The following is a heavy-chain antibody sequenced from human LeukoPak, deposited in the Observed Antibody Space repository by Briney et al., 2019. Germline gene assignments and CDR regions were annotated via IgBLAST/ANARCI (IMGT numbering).Heavy chain of an antibody. CDR3: TSGNWNYYYFDY. CDR2: IYYSRST. J-gene: IGHJ4*02. V-gene: IGHV4-59*01. Sequence: SETLSLTRTVSGGSISSYYWSWIRQPPGKGLEWIGYIYYSRSTNYNPSLKSRVTISLDTSKNQLSLKLSSVTAADTAVYYCTSGNWNYYYFDYWGQGTLVTVSS. CDR1: GGSISSYY. D-gene: IGHD1-7*01.